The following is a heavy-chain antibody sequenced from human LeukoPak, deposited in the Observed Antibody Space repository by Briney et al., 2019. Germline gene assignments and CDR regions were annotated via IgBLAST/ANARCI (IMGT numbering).Heavy chain of an antibody. Sequence: PGGSLTLSCVASEFTFSSYWMHWVRQAPGEGLVWVSVINSDGSTTLYADSVKGRFTISRDNAKNTLYLQMNSLRAEDTAVYYCAGLRGKITTIDYWGQGTLVTVSS. D-gene: IGHD4-11*01. CDR2: INSDGSTT. J-gene: IGHJ4*02. V-gene: IGHV3-74*03. CDR1: EFTFSSYW. CDR3: AGLRGKITTIDY.